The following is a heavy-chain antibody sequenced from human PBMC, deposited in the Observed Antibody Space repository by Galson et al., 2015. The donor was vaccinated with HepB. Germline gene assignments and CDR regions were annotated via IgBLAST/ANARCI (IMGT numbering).Heavy chain of an antibody. CDR3: AKEGIMVANNPYHFHY. CDR1: GFSFTRYA. V-gene: IGHV3-23*01. D-gene: IGHD2-15*01. J-gene: IGHJ4*02. Sequence: SLRLSCAASGFSFTRYAMTWVRQAPGKGLEWVSSITSSGGNSYYTDSVKGRFTVSRDNSKNTLLLQLNSLRAEDTAMYFFAKEGIMVANNPYHFHYWGQGTRVTVSS. CDR2: ITSSGGNS.